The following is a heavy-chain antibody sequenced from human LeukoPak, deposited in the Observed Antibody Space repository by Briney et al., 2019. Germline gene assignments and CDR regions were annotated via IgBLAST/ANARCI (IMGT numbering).Heavy chain of an antibody. CDR2: INPSGGST. J-gene: IGHJ4*02. V-gene: IGHV1-46*01. D-gene: IGHD6-19*01. CDR1: GYTFTSYY. CDR3: ARDSAPRWWLANFDY. Sequence: GASVKVSCKASGYTFTSYYMHWVRQAPGQGLEWMGIINPSGGSTSYAQKFQGRVTMTRDMSTSTVYMELSSLRSEDTAVYYCARDSAPRWWLANFDYWGQGTLVTVSS.